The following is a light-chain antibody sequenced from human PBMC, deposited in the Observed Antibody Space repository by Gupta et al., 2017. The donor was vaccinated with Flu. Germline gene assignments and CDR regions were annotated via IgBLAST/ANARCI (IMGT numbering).Light chain of an antibody. V-gene: IGLV1-44*01. Sequence: RVAISCSGTSSNIGSDTVSWYQQFPGAAPKVLIYKNDQRPSGAPARFSGTKSGASASLVIDGLQAEDEAIYYCAQWDDSRDGPVFGGGTRLTVL. CDR1: SSNIGSDT. CDR3: AQWDDSRDGPV. J-gene: IGLJ2*01. CDR2: KND.